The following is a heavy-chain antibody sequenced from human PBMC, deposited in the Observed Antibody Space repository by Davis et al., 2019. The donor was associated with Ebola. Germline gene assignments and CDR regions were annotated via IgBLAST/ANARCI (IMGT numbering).Heavy chain of an antibody. Sequence: GESLKISCAASGFTFSSYAMTWVRQAPGKGLEWVSGISGSGYSTYYAASVKGRFTISRDKSKNTLYLQMNSLRAEDTAVYYCARDRGDGYNALDSWGQGTLVTVSS. V-gene: IGHV3-23*01. J-gene: IGHJ4*02. CDR3: ARDRGDGYNALDS. D-gene: IGHD5-24*01. CDR2: ISGSGYST. CDR1: GFTFSSYA.